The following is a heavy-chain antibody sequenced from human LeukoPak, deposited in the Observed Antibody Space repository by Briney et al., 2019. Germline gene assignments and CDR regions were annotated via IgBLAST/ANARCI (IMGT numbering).Heavy chain of an antibody. Sequence: GRSLRLSCAASGFTFSSYAMHWVRQAPGKGLEWVAVISYDGSNKYYADSVKGRFTISRDNSKNTLYLQMNSLRAEDTAVYYCAREGSYLDAFDLWGQGTMVTVSS. CDR1: GFTFSSYA. CDR3: AREGSYLDAFDL. J-gene: IGHJ3*01. V-gene: IGHV3-30-3*01. CDR2: ISYDGSNK. D-gene: IGHD1-26*01.